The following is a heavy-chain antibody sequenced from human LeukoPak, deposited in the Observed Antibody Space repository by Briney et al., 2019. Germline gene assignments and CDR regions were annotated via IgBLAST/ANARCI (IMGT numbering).Heavy chain of an antibody. Sequence: SETLSLTCSVSGDSVGNNNYYWGWIRQPPGKGLEWIGNVYYTRNTYYNPSLKTRVTISLDTPKNQFSLKLNSMTAADTAVYYCARGAYCSGGSCYGHFDSWGQGTLVIVSS. D-gene: IGHD2-15*01. CDR3: ARGAYCSGGSCYGHFDS. CDR2: VYYTRNT. CDR1: GDSVGNNNYY. V-gene: IGHV4-39*07. J-gene: IGHJ4*02.